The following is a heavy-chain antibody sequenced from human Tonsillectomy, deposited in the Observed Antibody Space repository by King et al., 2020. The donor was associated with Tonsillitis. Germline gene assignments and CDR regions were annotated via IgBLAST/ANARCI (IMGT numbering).Heavy chain of an antibody. CDR2: ISSSSSYT. V-gene: IGHV3-11*06. Sequence: VQLVESGGGLVKPGGSLRLSCAASGFTFSDYYMSWIRQAPGEGLEWGSYISSSSSYTNYADSVKGRFTISRDNAKNSLYMQMKSLRAEDTAVYYCARDPSWGGGAGPTEYFDLWGRGTLVTVSS. CDR3: ARDPSWGGGAGPTEYFDL. CDR1: GFTFSDYY. J-gene: IGHJ2*01. D-gene: IGHD3-16*01.